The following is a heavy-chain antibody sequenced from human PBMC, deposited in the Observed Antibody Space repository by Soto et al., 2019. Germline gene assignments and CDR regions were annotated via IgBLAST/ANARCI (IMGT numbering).Heavy chain of an antibody. D-gene: IGHD3-22*01. CDR3: ATLYDSSGYFLDY. CDR1: GGSVSSGSYY. V-gene: IGHV4-61*01. J-gene: IGHJ4*02. Sequence: SETMSLTCTVSGGSVSSGSYYWSWIRQPPGKGLEWIGYIYYSGSTNYNPSLKSRVTISVDTSKNQFSLKLSSVTAADTAVYYCATLYDSSGYFLDYWGQGTLVTVSS. CDR2: IYYSGST.